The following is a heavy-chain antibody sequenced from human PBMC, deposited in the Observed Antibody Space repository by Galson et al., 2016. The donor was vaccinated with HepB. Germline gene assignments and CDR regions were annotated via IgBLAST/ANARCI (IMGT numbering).Heavy chain of an antibody. CDR1: GVIFSNYG. V-gene: IGHV3-23*01. Sequence: SLRLSCGAAGVIFSNYGMSWFRQAPGRGLVWDSANSGGGGSTYYADPVKGRFTISKDNSKNTLYLQMNSLRVEDTALYSCAKLEGNNVAYWGQGTMVTVAS. J-gene: IGHJ4*02. D-gene: IGHD1/OR15-1a*01. CDR3: AKLEGNNVAY. CDR2: NSGGGGST.